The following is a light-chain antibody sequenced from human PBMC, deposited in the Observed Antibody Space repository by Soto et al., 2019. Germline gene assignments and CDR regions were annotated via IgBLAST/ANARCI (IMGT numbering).Light chain of an antibody. Sequence: DIVMTQSPDSLAVSLGERATINCKSSQSVLYSSNNKNYLAWYQQRPGQPPKLLIYWASTRESGVPDRFSGSRSGTDFTLTITSLQAEDVAFYYCQQYESTPPTFGQGTKLEIK. J-gene: IGKJ2*01. CDR3: QQYESTPPT. CDR1: QSVLYSSNNKNY. V-gene: IGKV4-1*01. CDR2: WAS.